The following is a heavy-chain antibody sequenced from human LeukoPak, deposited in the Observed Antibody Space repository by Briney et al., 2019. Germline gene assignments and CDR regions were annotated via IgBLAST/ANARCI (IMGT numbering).Heavy chain of an antibody. CDR1: GDRISSKTAA. J-gene: IGHJ2*01. CDR2: TYYRSKWYN. V-gene: IGHV6-1*01. CDR3: ARAVGYFDL. Sequence: SQTLSLTCAISGDRISSKTAAWNWIRQSPSRGLEWLGRTYYRSKWYNESAVSVKSRITINPDTSKNQSSLQLNSVSPEDTAVYYCARAVGYFDLWGRGTLVTVSS.